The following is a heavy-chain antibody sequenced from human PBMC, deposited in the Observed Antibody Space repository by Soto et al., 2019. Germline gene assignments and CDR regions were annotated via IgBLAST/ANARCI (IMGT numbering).Heavy chain of an antibody. CDR1: DYTFTSYT. CDR2: ISAYNGNT. D-gene: IGHD5-12*01. J-gene: IGHJ4*02. V-gene: IGHV1-18*04. Sequence: QVQLVQSGAEVKKPGASEKVSCKASDYTFTSYTISWVRQAPGQGLEWMGWISAYNGNTKYAQKLQGRVTLTTHTSTGTAYMELRSLRSDDTAVYYCARGRDGYKFPPEYWGQGTLVTVSS. CDR3: ARGRDGYKFPPEY.